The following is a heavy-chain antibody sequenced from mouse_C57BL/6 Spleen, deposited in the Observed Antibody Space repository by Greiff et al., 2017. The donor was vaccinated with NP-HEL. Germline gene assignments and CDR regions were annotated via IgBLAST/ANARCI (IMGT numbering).Heavy chain of an antibody. CDR2: IDPSDSYT. CDR1: GYTFTSYW. V-gene: IGHV1-59*01. Sequence: VQLQQPGAELVRPGTSVKLSCKASGYTFTSYWMHWVKQRPGQGLEWIGVIDPSDSYTNYNQKFKGKATLTVDTSSSTAYMQLSSLTSEDSAVYYCARSAYDGYYVPFDYWGQGTTLTVSS. D-gene: IGHD2-3*01. CDR3: ARSAYDGYYVPFDY. J-gene: IGHJ2*01.